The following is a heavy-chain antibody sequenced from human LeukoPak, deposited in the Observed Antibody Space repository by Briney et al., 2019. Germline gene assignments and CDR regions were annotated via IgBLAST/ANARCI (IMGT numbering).Heavy chain of an antibody. V-gene: IGHV3-48*03. CDR1: GFTFSNYD. CDR3: AREGVNTSGLDY. Sequence: GGSLRLSCAASGFTFSNYDMNWVRQAPGKGLEWVSYISNSGSIVYYADSVKGRFTISRDDAKKTLFLQLNSLRAEDTAVYFCAREGVNTSGLDYWGQGTLVTVSS. CDR2: ISNSGSIV. J-gene: IGHJ4*02. D-gene: IGHD3-16*01.